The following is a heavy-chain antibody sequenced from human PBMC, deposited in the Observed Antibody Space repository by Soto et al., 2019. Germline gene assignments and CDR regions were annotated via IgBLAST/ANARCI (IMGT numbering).Heavy chain of an antibody. D-gene: IGHD6-19*01. CDR2: ISYGGNNE. CDR3: ATDAEQWTEGYYFDS. CDR1: GFTFSTYA. J-gene: IGHJ4*02. Sequence: QVQLVESGGGVVQPGRSLRLSCAASGFTFSTYALHWVRQAPGKGLEWVAVISYGGNNEYYADSVKGRFTISRDNSKNTLYLQMNSLRTEDTAVYYCATDAEQWTEGYYFDSWGQGTLVTVSS. V-gene: IGHV3-30-3*01.